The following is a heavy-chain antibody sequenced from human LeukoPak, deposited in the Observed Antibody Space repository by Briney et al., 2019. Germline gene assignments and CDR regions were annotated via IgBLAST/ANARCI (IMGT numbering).Heavy chain of an antibody. J-gene: IGHJ5*02. CDR3: ARDRDSYNSQAGWFDP. D-gene: IGHD5-24*01. CDR1: GFTFSSYS. V-gene: IGHV3-21*01. Sequence: GGSLRLSCAASGFTFSSYSMNWVRQAPGKGLEWVSSISSSSSYIYYADSVKGRFTISRDNAKNSLYLQMNSLRAEDTAVYYCARDRDSYNSQAGWFDPWGQGTLVTVSS. CDR2: ISSSSSYI.